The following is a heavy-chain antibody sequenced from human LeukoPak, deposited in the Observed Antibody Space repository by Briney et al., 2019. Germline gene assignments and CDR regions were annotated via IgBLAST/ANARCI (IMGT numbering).Heavy chain of an antibody. CDR1: GFTFNNYL. J-gene: IGHJ4*02. Sequence: GGSLRLSCAASGFTFNNYLMNWVRQTPGKGLEWVANIKDDGSEKYYLDSVKGRLTISRDNAKNSLYLQMNGLRAEDTAVYYCARVAWPYYFDSWGQGTLVTVSS. CDR2: IKDDGSEK. CDR3: ARVAWPYYFDS. V-gene: IGHV3-7*01.